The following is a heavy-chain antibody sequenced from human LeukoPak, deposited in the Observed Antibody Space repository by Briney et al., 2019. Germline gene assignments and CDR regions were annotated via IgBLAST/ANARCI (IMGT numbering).Heavy chain of an antibody. D-gene: IGHD3-22*01. CDR3: AKDPDYYDSSGYYDY. CDR2: ISGSGGST. Sequence: PGGSLRLSCAASGFTFSSYAMSWVRQAPGKGLEWVSAISGSGGSTYYADSVKGRFTISRDNSKNTLYLQTNSLRAEDTAVYYCAKDPDYYDSSGYYDYWGQGTLVTVSS. J-gene: IGHJ4*02. CDR1: GFTFSSYA. V-gene: IGHV3-23*01.